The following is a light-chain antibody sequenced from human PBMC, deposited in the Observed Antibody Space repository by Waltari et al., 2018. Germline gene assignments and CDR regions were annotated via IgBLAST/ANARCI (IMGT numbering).Light chain of an antibody. CDR1: QSISSY. CDR3: QQSYSTPNT. CDR2: AAP. J-gene: IGKJ5*01. V-gene: IGKV1-39*01. Sequence: DIQMTQSPSSLSASVGDRVTITCRASQSISSYLNWYKQKPGKAPKLLIYAAPSLQSGVPSRFSGSGSGTDFTLTISSLQPEDFATYYCQQSYSTPNTFGQGTRLEIK.